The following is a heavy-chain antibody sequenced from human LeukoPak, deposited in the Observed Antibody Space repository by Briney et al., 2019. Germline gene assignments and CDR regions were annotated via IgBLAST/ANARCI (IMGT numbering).Heavy chain of an antibody. J-gene: IGHJ3*02. CDR3: ASGYSSSWSPSNAFDI. CDR1: GGSISSYY. CDR2: IYYSGST. Sequence: SETLSLTCTVSGGSISSYYWSWIRQPPGKGLEWIGYIYYSGSTNYNPSLKSRVTISVDTSKNQFSLKLSSVTAADTAVYYCASGYSSSWSPSNAFDIWGQGTMVTVSS. D-gene: IGHD6-13*01. V-gene: IGHV4-59*01.